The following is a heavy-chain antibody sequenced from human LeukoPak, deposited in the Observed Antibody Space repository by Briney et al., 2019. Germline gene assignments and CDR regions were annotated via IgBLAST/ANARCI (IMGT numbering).Heavy chain of an antibody. CDR2: ISYDGSNK. CDR1: GFTFSSYG. CDR3: AKAILWNYYDSSGFDY. D-gene: IGHD3-22*01. J-gene: IGHJ4*02. Sequence: GGSLRLSCAASGFTFSSYGMHWVRQAPGKGLGWVAVISYDGSNKYYADSVKGRFTISRDNSKNTLYLQMNSLRAEDTAVYYCAKAILWNYYDSSGFDYWGQGTLVTVSS. V-gene: IGHV3-30*18.